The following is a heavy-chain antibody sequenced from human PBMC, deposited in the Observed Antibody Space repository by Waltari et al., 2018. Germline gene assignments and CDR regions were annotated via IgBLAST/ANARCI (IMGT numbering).Heavy chain of an antibody. J-gene: IGHJ4*02. CDR3: ASGTADFSGDFEGY. D-gene: IGHD2-21*02. CDR2: ITGSGGNT. CDR1: GFTFSNYV. Sequence: EVQLLESGGGLVQPGESLTLSCAASGFTFSNYVMGWVRQAPGSGLDWVASITGSGGNTYYADSVKGRFAISRDNSKSILYLRMSSLRADDTAVYYCASGTADFSGDFEGYWGQGSLVTVSS. V-gene: IGHV3-23*01.